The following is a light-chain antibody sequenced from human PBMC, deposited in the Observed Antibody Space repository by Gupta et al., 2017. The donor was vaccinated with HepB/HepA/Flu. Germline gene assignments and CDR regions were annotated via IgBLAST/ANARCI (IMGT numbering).Light chain of an antibody. CDR3: QQSYSSPPEEIT. CDR1: QSISSY. V-gene: IGKV1-39*01. J-gene: IGKJ5*01. CDR2: AAS. Sequence: DIQMTQSPSSLSASVGDRVTITCRASQSISSYLNWYQQKPGKAPKLLIYAASNLQSGVPSRFSGSGSGTDFTLTISSLQPEDFATYHCQQSYSSPPEEITFGQGTRLEIK.